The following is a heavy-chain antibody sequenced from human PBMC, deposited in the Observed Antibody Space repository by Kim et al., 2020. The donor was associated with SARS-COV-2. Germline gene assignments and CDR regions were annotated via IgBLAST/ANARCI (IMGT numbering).Heavy chain of an antibody. D-gene: IGHD3-16*01. CDR2: INSKSSDT. V-gene: IGHV1-2*02. Sequence: ASVKVSCKSSGYTFTAYYVHWLLQAPGQGLEWVGWINSKSSDTQYARKFEGRVTMTGDTSTATVYMELARLTSDNTAVYYCARQANYGSAYWAQGTLVLVSS. CDR1: GYTFTAYY. J-gene: IGHJ4*02. CDR3: ARQANYGSAY.